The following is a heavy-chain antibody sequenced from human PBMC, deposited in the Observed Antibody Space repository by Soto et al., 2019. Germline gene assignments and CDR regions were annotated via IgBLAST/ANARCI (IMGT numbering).Heavy chain of an antibody. J-gene: IGHJ6*02. CDR2: ISAYNGNT. V-gene: IGHV1-18*01. CDR1: GYTFTSYG. Sequence: GASVKVSCKASGYTFTSYGISWVRQAPGQGLEWMGWISAYNGNTNYAQKLQGRVTMTTDTSTSTAYMELRSLGSDDTAVYYCARVPRGYSGYDFDYGMDVWGQRTTVTVSS. D-gene: IGHD5-12*01. CDR3: ARVPRGYSGYDFDYGMDV.